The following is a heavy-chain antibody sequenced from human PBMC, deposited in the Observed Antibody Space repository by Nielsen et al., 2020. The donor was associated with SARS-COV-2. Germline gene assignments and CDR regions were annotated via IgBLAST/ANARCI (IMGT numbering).Heavy chain of an antibody. CDR2: FYSGGTT. CDR3: ARVPKVPYDFWSGTALWGFDP. CDR1: GFSVSSKY. V-gene: IGHV3-53*01. Sequence: GGSLRLSCAASGFSVSSKYMNWVRQAPGKGLEWVSVFYSGGTTLYADSVKGRFIISRDNSRNTVFLQMNSLRVEDTAMYYCARVPKVPYDFWSGTALWGFDPWGQGTLVTVSS. J-gene: IGHJ5*02. D-gene: IGHD3-3*01.